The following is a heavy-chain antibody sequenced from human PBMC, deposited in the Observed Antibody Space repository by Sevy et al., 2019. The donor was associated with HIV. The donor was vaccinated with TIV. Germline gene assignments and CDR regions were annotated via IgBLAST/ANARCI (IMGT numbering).Heavy chain of an antibody. CDR3: ARGRDYGNFDY. D-gene: IGHD4-17*01. J-gene: IGHJ4*02. V-gene: IGHV3-33*01. CDR1: AFNFSIYG. Sequence: GGSLRVSCAASAFNFSIYGMHWVRQAPDKGLEWVALIWYDGSNKYYADSVKGRFTISRDNSKSTLYLQMNSLRAEDTAVYYCARGRDYGNFDYRGQGTLVTVSS. CDR2: IWYDGSNK.